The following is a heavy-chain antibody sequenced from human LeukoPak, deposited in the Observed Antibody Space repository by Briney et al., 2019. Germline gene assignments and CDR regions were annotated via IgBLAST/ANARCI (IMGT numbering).Heavy chain of an antibody. Sequence: PGGSLRLSCAASGFTFSSYEMNWVRQAPGKGLEWVSYISSSGSTIYYADSVKGRFTISRDNSKNTLYLQMNSLRAEDTAVYYCAKLGGATFDYWGQGTLVTVSS. J-gene: IGHJ4*02. CDR1: GFTFSSYE. V-gene: IGHV3-48*03. CDR2: ISSSGSTI. CDR3: AKLGGATFDY. D-gene: IGHD1-26*01.